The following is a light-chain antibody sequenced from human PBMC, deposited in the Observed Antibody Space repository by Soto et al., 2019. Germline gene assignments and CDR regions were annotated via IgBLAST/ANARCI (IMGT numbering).Light chain of an antibody. CDR2: EVS. J-gene: IGLJ2*01. Sequence: QSALTQPASVSGSPGQSITISCTGTSSDVGVYKYVSWYQQHPGKAPQLIIYEVSNRPSGVSNRFSGSKSGNTASLTISGLQAEDEADYYCTSYISSNTRLFGGGTKLTVL. CDR1: SSDVGVYKY. V-gene: IGLV2-14*01. CDR3: TSYISSNTRL.